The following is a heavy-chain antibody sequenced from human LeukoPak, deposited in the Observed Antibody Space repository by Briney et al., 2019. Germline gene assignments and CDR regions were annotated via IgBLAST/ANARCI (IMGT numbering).Heavy chain of an antibody. CDR2: IDSSSAYI. D-gene: IGHD2-2*01. CDR3: ARIFRYQLVDYYALDV. Sequence: GGSLRLSCAASGFSFGSHNMNWVRQAPGKGLEWVSAIDSSSAYIYYADSVKGRFTISRDNAKSSVSLQLNSLRDDDTAVYYCARIFRYQLVDYYALDVWGQGTTVTVSS. CDR1: GFSFGSHN. V-gene: IGHV3-21*01. J-gene: IGHJ6*02.